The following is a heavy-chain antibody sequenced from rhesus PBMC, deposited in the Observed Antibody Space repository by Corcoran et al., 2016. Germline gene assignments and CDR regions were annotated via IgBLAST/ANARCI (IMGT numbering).Heavy chain of an antibody. V-gene: IGHV4-122*02. D-gene: IGHD4-23*01. CDR2: ISYSGST. J-gene: IGHJ4*01. CDR1: GYSISSGYG. Sequence: QLQLQESGPGLVKPSETLSLTCAVSGYSISSGYGWSWLRQPPGKGLDWIGYISYSGSTSYNPSLKSRVTMSRYTSKNQFSLKLSSVTAADTAVYYCARLNTVTTNSFDYWGQGVLVTVSS. CDR3: ARLNTVTTNSFDY.